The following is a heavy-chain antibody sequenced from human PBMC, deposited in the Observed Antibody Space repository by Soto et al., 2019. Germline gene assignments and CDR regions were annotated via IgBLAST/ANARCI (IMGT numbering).Heavy chain of an antibody. V-gene: IGHV1-69*01. CDR3: ASGASRWYPYFFDS. J-gene: IGHJ4*02. Sequence: QAQVVQSGAEVRKPGSSVKLSCKASEGTFNSYAIAWVRQAPGQGLEWMGGIIPYYNTLNYVPKFQDRVTITADDSTNTVYMELSSLRSDDTAVYFCASGASRWYPYFFDSWAQGTLVTVSS. CDR1: EGTFNSYA. D-gene: IGHD6-13*01. CDR2: IIPYYNTL.